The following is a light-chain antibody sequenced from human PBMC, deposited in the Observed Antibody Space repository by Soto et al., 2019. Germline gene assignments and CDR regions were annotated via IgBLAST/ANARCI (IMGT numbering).Light chain of an antibody. CDR1: QSIRAN. Sequence: DIQMTQSPSSLSASVGDRVSITCRASQSIRANLNWFQQKPGRAPNLLIYATSTLQSGVPSRFSGTRSGTEFTLTISTLQPEDSATYYCQQSYAIPLTFGGGTKVDIK. V-gene: IGKV1-39*01. CDR2: ATS. CDR3: QQSYAIPLT. J-gene: IGKJ4*01.